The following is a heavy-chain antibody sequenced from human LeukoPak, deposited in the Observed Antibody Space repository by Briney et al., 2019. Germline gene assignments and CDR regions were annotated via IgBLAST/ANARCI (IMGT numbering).Heavy chain of an antibody. CDR2: IRSKAYGGTT. Sequence: GGSLRLSCTASGFTFGDYAMSWFRQAPGKGLEWVGFIRSKAYGGTTEYAASVKGRFTISRDDSKSIAYLQMNSLKTEDTAVYYCTREGALENPYYYYMDVWGKGTTVTVSS. D-gene: IGHD3-3*01. V-gene: IGHV3-49*03. CDR3: TREGALENPYYYYMDV. J-gene: IGHJ6*03. CDR1: GFTFGDYA.